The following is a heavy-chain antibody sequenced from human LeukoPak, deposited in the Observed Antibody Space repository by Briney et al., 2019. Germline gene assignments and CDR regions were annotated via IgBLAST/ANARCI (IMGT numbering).Heavy chain of an antibody. CDR2: ISVSGNSA. J-gene: IGHJ4*02. Sequence: GALRLSCAASGFTFSNYAMSWVRQAPGKGLEWVSGISVSGNSAYYADSVKGRFTISRDNSKNTLYLQMNSLRAEDTAVYYCAKDRAVYSSGWYHIDYWGQGTLVTVSS. D-gene: IGHD6-19*01. V-gene: IGHV3-23*01. CDR3: AKDRAVYSSGWYHIDY. CDR1: GFTFSNYA.